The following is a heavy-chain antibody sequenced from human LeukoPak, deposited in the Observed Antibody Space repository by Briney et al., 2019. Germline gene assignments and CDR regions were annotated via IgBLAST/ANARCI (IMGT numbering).Heavy chain of an antibody. CDR1: GYTFTSYY. CDR3: ATQRPYSSGWYGGVFDY. J-gene: IGHJ4*02. CDR2: INPSGGST. V-gene: IGHV1-46*01. Sequence: ASVKVSCKASGYTFTSYYMHWVRQAPGQGLEWMGIINPSGGSTSYAQKFQGGVTMTRDTSTSTVYMELSSLRSEDTAVYYCATQRPYSSGWYGGVFDYWGQGTLVTVSS. D-gene: IGHD6-19*01.